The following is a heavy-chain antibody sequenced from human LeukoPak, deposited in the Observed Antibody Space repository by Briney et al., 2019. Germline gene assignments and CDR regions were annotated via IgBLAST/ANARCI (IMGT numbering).Heavy chain of an antibody. J-gene: IGHJ4*02. CDR1: GFTFSSYA. CDR2: ISGSGGST. CDR3: ATDGNSGKYYDY. D-gene: IGHD1-26*01. Sequence: PGGSLRLSCAASGFTFSSYAMSWVRQAPGKGLEWVSAISGSGGSTYYADSVKGRFTISRDNSKNTLYLQMNSLRAEDTAVYFCATDGNSGKYYDYWGQGTLVTVSS. V-gene: IGHV3-23*01.